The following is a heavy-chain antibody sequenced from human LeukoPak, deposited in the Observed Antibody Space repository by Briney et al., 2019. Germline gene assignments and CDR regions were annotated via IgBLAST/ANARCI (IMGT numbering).Heavy chain of an antibody. CDR3: ARSDETYYYDSGTYKNWFDP. J-gene: IGHJ5*02. V-gene: IGHV4-38-2*02. D-gene: IGHD3-22*01. Sequence: SETLSLTCSVSGSYISSGHYWGWIRQSPGKGLEWLGSIYHTGNTYYNPSLRSRVTISVDTSKNELSLKLNSVTAADTAVYYCARSDETYYYDSGTYKNWFDPWGQGTPVTVSS. CDR2: IYHTGNT. CDR1: GSYISSGHY.